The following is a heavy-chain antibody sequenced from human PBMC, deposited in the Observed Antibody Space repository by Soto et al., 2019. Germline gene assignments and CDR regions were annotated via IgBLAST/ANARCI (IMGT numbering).Heavy chain of an antibody. J-gene: IGHJ4*02. Sequence: GESLKISCKGSGYSFTSYWIGWVRQMPGKGLEWMGIIYPGDSDTRYSPSFQGQVTISADKSISTAYLQMNSLRAEDTAVYYCAKDFWVSGSGWTHDYWGQGTLVTVSS. CDR1: GYSFTSYW. D-gene: IGHD6-19*01. CDR2: IYPGDSDT. V-gene: IGHV5-51*01. CDR3: AKDFWVSGSGWTHDY.